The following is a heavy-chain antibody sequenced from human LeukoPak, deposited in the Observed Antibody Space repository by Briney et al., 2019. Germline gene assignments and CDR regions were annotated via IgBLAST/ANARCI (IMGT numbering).Heavy chain of an antibody. D-gene: IGHD6-19*01. Sequence: GGSLRLSCAASGFSFSGYSMNWVRQAPGKGLEWVSSITSSSSYIHYADSVRGRFTISRDNGKNSLYLQMSSLRAEDTAVYYCAKWLTLSGWIDSWGQGTLVTVSS. CDR2: ITSSSSYI. CDR3: AKWLTLSGWIDS. J-gene: IGHJ4*02. CDR1: GFSFSGYS. V-gene: IGHV3-21*01.